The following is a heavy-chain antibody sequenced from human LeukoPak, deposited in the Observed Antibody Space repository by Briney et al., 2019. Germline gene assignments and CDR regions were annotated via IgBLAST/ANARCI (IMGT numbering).Heavy chain of an antibody. Sequence: SQTLSLTCTVSGGSISSGDYYWSWIRQPPGKGLEWIWYIYYSGSTHYNPSLKSRVTISVDTSKTQFSLKLSSVTAADTAVYYCARVVPAAMGLEIYGMDVWGKGTTVTVSS. CDR3: ARVVPAAMGLEIYGMDV. CDR2: IYYSGST. CDR1: GGSISSGDYY. J-gene: IGHJ6*04. D-gene: IGHD2-2*01. V-gene: IGHV4-30-4*01.